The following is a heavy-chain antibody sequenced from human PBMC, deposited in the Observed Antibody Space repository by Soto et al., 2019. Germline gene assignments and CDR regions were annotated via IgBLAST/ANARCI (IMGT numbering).Heavy chain of an antibody. D-gene: IGHD3-22*01. Sequence: WGSLRLSCAASGFTFSSYSINFFRQSPLKWREWVSSISSSSSYIYYADSVKGRFTISRDNAKNSLYLQMNSLRAEDTAVYYCARLRLAPYYYDSSGYPDYWGQGTLVTVSS. CDR3: ARLRLAPYYYDSSGYPDY. J-gene: IGHJ4*02. V-gene: IGHV3-21*01. CDR2: ISSSSSYI. CDR1: GFTFSSYS.